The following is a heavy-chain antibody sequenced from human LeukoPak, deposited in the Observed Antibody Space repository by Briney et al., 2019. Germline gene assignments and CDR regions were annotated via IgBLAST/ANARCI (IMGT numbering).Heavy chain of an antibody. CDR3: ARARAAAGAQYLQH. J-gene: IGHJ1*01. CDR2: IYTNDGSA. V-gene: IGHV1-46*01. Sequence: ASVKVSCKASGYTFTSYYLHWVRQAPGQRPEWMGIIYTNDGSARYAQKFQGRVTMTRDTSTGTVYMELSSLSSDDTAVYYCARARAAAGAQYLQHWGQGTRVSASS. CDR1: GYTFTSYY. D-gene: IGHD6-13*01.